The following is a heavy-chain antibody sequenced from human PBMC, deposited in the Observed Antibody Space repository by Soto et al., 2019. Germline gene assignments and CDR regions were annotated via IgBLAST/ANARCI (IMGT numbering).Heavy chain of an antibody. CDR2: INAGSGNT. Sequence: GASVKLSCKASGYTFTSYAMHWVRQAPGQRLEWMGWINAGSGNTKYSQKFQGRVTITRDTSASTAYMELSSLRSEDTAVYYCARVCEYKQIAVADPFDYWGQGTLVTVSS. CDR3: ARVCEYKQIAVADPFDY. V-gene: IGHV1-3*01. J-gene: IGHJ4*02. CDR1: GYTFTSYA. D-gene: IGHD6-19*01.